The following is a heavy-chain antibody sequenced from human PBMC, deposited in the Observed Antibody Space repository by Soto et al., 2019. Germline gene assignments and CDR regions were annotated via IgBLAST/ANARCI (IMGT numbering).Heavy chain of an antibody. V-gene: IGHV4-34*01. CDR1: GGSLSGYY. CDR3: ASYNFLDLWTGSRHYMDV. Sequence: QVHLEQWGAGLLNPSETLSLTCAVYGGSLSGYYWSWVRQSPGKGLEWIGEINHSGTANYNPSLKTRVTISADASKHQFSLRLTSVTAADSATYYCASYNFLDLWTGSRHYMDVWSRGTPVTVSS. D-gene: IGHD3-9*01. CDR2: INHSGTA. J-gene: IGHJ6*03.